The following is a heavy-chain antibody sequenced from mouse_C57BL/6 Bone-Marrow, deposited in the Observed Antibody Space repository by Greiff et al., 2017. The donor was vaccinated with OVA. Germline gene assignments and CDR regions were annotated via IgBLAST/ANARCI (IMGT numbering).Heavy chain of an antibody. CDR3: ARGRFTTVVEGNAMDY. CDR2: IDPNCGGT. V-gene: IGHV1-72*01. D-gene: IGHD1-1*01. J-gene: IGHJ4*01. CDR1: GYTFTSYW. Sequence: VQLQQPGAELVKPGASVKLSCKASGYTFTSYWMHWVKQRPGRGLEWIGRIDPNCGGTKYNEKFKSKVTMNVDKPSSTDDMQLSSLTSEDSAVEYCARGRFTTVVEGNAMDYWGQGTSVTVSS.